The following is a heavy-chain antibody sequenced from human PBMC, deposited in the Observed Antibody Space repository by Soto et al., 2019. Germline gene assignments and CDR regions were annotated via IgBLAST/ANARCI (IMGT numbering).Heavy chain of an antibody. D-gene: IGHD3-3*01. V-gene: IGHV3-30*18. J-gene: IGHJ5*02. Sequence: GGSLRLSCAASGFTFSTHGMHWVRQAPGKGPEWVAVISHDGSKKYYVESVEGRFSISRDNSKSIVHLQMNNVRTEDAAVYYCAKDKGPYYDFWSGQRWFDPWGQGTLVTVSS. CDR1: GFTFSTHG. CDR3: AKDKGPYYDFWSGQRWFDP. CDR2: ISHDGSKK.